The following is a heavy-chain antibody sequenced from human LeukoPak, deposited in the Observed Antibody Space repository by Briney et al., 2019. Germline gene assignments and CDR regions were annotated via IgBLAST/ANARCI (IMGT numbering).Heavy chain of an antibody. J-gene: IGHJ5*02. CDR3: TTEAQLLDLTADNWFDP. V-gene: IGHV3-73*01. Sequence: GGSLKLSCAASGFTFSGSAMHWVRQASGKGLEWVGRIRSKANSYATAYAASVKGRFTISRDDSKNTAYLQMNSLKTEDTAVYYCTTEAQLLDLTADNWFDPWGQGTLVTVSS. CDR1: GFTFSGSA. CDR2: IRSKANSYAT. D-gene: IGHD2-2*02.